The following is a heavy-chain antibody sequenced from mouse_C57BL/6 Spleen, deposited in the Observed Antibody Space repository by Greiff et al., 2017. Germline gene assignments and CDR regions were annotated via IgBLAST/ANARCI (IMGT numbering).Heavy chain of an antibody. CDR2: IYPGNGDT. J-gene: IGHJ4*01. Sequence: QVQLKESGAELVRPGASVKMSCKASGYTFTSYNMHWVKQTPRQGLEWIGAIYPGNGDTSYNQKFKGKATLTVDKSSSTAYMQLSSLTSEDSAVYFCARRGSYSSPYAMDYWGQGTSVTVSS. CDR3: ARRGSYSSPYAMDY. CDR1: GYTFTSYN. D-gene: IGHD2-12*01. V-gene: IGHV1-12*01.